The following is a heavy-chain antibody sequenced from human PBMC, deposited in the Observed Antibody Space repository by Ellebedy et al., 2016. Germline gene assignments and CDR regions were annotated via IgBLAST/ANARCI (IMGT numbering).Heavy chain of an antibody. Sequence: ASVKVSCKASGYTFTSYAMNWVRQAPGQGLEWMGWINTNTGNSTYAQGFTGRFVFSLDTSVSTTYLQNSRLKAEDTAVYYCARVFYGGKSGRQRRIDYWGQGTLVTVSS. D-gene: IGHD4-23*01. J-gene: IGHJ4*02. V-gene: IGHV7-4-1*02. CDR2: INTNTGNS. CDR1: GYTFTSYA. CDR3: ARVFYGGKSGRQRRIDY.